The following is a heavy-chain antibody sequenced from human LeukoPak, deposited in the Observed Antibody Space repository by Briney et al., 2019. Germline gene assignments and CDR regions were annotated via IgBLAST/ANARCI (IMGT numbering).Heavy chain of an antibody. V-gene: IGHV3-30*02. J-gene: IGHJ4*02. D-gene: IGHD6-13*01. CDR1: GFTFSSYG. Sequence: GGSLRLSCAASGFTFSSYGKHWVRQAPGKGLEWVAFIRYDGSNKYYADSVKGRFTISRDNSKNTLYLQMNSLRAEDTAVYYCAEESIAAAVYYFDYWGQGTLVTVSS. CDR2: IRYDGSNK. CDR3: AEESIAAAVYYFDY.